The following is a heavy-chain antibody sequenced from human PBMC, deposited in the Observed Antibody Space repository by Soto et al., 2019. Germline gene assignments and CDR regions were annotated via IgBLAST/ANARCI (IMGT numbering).Heavy chain of an antibody. D-gene: IGHD3-16*01. V-gene: IGHV3-23*01. CDR1: GFTFSSYA. J-gene: IGHJ3*02. CDR3: AKDTKGGATVCAFDI. Sequence: GGSLRLSCAASGFTFSSYAMSWVRQAPGKWLEWVSAIRGSGGSTYYADSGKGRFTISRDNSKNTLYLQMNSLRAEDTAVYYCAKDTKGGATVCAFDIWGQGTMVTVSS. CDR2: IRGSGGST.